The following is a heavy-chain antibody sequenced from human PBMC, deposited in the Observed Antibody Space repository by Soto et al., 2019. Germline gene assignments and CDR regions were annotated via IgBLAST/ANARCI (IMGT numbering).Heavy chain of an antibody. D-gene: IGHD3-9*01. J-gene: IGHJ1*01. CDR2: ISGSGRIT. CDR3: AKDVHYDIVTGIEYFHH. V-gene: IGHV3-23*01. Sequence: EVELLESGGGLVQPGGSLRLSCAASGFTFTSYAMSWVRRAPGKGLEWVSGISGSGRITKYADSVKGRFIISRDNFKNTLLLQIISLRAEDTAVYYCAKDVHYDIVTGIEYFHHWAQGTLVTVSS. CDR1: GFTFTSYA.